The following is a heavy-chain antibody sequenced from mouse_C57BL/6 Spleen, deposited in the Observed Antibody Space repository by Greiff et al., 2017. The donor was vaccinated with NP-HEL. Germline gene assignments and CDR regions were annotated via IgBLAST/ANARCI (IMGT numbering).Heavy chain of an antibody. CDR3: TTRGYGSSYYFDY. CDR1: GFNIKDYY. J-gene: IGHJ2*01. V-gene: IGHV14-1*01. D-gene: IGHD1-1*01. CDR2: IDPEDGDT. Sequence: EVQLQQSGAELVRPGASVKLSCTASGFNIKDYYMHWVKQRPEQGLEWIGRIDPEDGDTEYAPKFQGKATMTADTSSNTAYLQLSSLTSEDTAVYYCTTRGYGSSYYFDYWGQGTTLTVSS.